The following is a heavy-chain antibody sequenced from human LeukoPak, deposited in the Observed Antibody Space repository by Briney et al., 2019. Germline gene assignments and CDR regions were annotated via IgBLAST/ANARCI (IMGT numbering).Heavy chain of an antibody. J-gene: IGHJ1*01. D-gene: IGHD2-15*01. CDR2: ISSNGGST. V-gene: IGHV3-64D*06. CDR1: GFTFSSYA. CDR3: VSGYCSGGSCLGDGYFQH. Sequence: GGSLRLSCSASGFTFSSYAMHWVRQAPGKGREYVSAISSNGGSTYYADSVKGRFTISRDNSKNTLYLQMSSLRAEDTAVYYCVSGYCSGGSCLGDGYFQHWGQGTLVTVSS.